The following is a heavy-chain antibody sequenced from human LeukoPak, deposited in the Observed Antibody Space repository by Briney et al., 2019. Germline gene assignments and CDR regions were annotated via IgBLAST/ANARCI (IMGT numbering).Heavy chain of an antibody. Sequence: NPGGSLRLSCAASGFTFSSYAMHWVRQAPGKGLEWVAVISYDGSNKYYADSVKGRFTISRDNSKNTLYLQMNSLRAEDTAVYYCARDKSSWPFDYWGQGTLVTVSS. J-gene: IGHJ4*02. CDR1: GFTFSSYA. V-gene: IGHV3-30-3*01. D-gene: IGHD6-13*01. CDR3: ARDKSSWPFDY. CDR2: ISYDGSNK.